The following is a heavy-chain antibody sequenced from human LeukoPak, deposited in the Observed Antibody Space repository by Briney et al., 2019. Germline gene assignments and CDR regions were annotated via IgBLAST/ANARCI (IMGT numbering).Heavy chain of an antibody. D-gene: IGHD6-13*01. V-gene: IGHV3-48*03. CDR3: GRVGGGAAAGFDP. J-gene: IGHJ5*02. CDR2: ISSSGSTI. CDR1: GFTFSSYE. Sequence: GGSLRHSCAASGFTFSSYEMNWVRQAPGKGLEWVSYISSSGSTIYYADSVKGRFTISRDNAKNSLYLQMNSLRAEDTAVYYCGRVGGGAAAGFDPWGQGTLVTVSS.